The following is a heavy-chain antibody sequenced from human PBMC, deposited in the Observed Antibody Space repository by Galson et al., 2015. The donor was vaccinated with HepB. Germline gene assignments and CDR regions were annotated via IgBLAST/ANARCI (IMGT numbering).Heavy chain of an antibody. V-gene: IGHV4-39*01. CDR1: GGSISRSGYY. Sequence: ETLSLTCTVSGGSISRSGYYWGWIRQPPGKGLEWIGSIYYSGSTYYNPSLKSRVTISVDTSKNQFSLKLSSVTAADTAVYYCARWTFWGIANWYFDLWGRGTLVTVSS. J-gene: IGHJ2*01. D-gene: IGHD7-27*01. CDR3: ARWTFWGIANWYFDL. CDR2: IYYSGST.